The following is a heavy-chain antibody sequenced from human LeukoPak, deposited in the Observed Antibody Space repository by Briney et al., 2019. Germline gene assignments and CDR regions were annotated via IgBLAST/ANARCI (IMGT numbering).Heavy chain of an antibody. D-gene: IGHD3-3*01. V-gene: IGHV3-23*01. CDR3: AKAGRITIFGVVIREPFDP. J-gene: IGHJ5*02. CDR2: ISGSGGST. Sequence: GGSLRLSCAASGFTFSSYAMSWVRQAPGKGLEWVSAISGSGGSTYYADSVKGRFTISRDNSKNTLYLQMNSLRAEDTAVYYCAKAGRITIFGVVIREPFDPWGQGTLVTVSS. CDR1: GFTFSSYA.